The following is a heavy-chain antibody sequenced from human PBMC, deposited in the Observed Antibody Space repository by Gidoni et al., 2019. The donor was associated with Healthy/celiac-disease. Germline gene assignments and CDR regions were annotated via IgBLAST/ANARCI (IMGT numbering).Heavy chain of an antibody. D-gene: IGHD6-13*01. V-gene: IGHV3-23*04. CDR1: GVVVSSYA. Sequence: EVQLVESGGGLVQPGGARRLACAAAGVVVSSYAMSWIRQAPGTGLEWVSAISCSVCSTYCADPVKVLCTISIHNSKTTLYLQMNSLRAEDTAVYYCAYPRIAQRGYYFDSWGQGTLVTVSS. CDR2: ISCSVCST. J-gene: IGHJ4*02. CDR3: AYPRIAQRGYYFDS.